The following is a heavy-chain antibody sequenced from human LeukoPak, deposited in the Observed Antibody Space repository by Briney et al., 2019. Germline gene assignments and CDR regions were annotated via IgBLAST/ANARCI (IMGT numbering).Heavy chain of an antibody. J-gene: IGHJ6*03. V-gene: IGHV1-2*02. CDR2: INPNSGGT. CDR3: ASSVVVPAPYYNYYMDV. D-gene: IGHD2-2*01. Sequence: ASVKVSCKASGYTFTGYYMHWVRQAPGQGLEWMGWINPNSGGTNYAQKFQGRVTMTRDTSISTAYMELSRLRSDDTAVYYCASSVVVPAPYYNYYMDVWGKGTTVTVSS. CDR1: GYTFTGYY.